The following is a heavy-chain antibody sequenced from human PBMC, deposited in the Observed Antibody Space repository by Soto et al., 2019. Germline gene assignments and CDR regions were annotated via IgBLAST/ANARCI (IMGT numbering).Heavy chain of an antibody. CDR1: GGSISSGGYY. CDR2: IYYSGST. J-gene: IGHJ6*04. D-gene: IGHD3-10*01. V-gene: IGHV4-31*03. Sequence: QVQLQESGPGLVKPSQTLSLTCTVSGGSISSGGYYWSWIRQHQGKGLEWIGYIYYSGSTYYNPSLTSRVTISGDTSKNQFSLKLSSVTAADTAVYYCATLTMVRGALWYYYGMDVWGKGTKVTVSS. CDR3: ATLTMVRGALWYYYGMDV.